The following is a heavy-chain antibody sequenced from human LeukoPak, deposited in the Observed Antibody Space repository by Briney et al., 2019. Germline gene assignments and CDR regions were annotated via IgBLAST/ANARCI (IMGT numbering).Heavy chain of an antibody. Sequence: SVKVSCKASGGTFSSYAISWVRQAPGQGLEWMGGIIPIFGTANYAQKFQGRVTMTEDTSTDTAYMELSSLRSEDTAVYYCATDPLVAAAGIGYFQHWGQGTLVTVSS. CDR1: GGTFSSYA. V-gene: IGHV1-69*06. CDR2: IIPIFGTA. CDR3: ATDPLVAAAGIGYFQH. D-gene: IGHD6-13*01. J-gene: IGHJ1*01.